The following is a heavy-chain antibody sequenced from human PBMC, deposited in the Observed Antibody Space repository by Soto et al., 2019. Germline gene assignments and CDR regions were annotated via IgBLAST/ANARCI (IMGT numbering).Heavy chain of an antibody. Sequence: GGSLRLSCAASGFTFISNYMMWFRQAPGKGLEWVSLIYSAGTTYYADSVKGRFSSSRDNSKNTLYLQMNSLRAEDTAVYYCARDAYSSSWYSVWGQGTLVTVSS. CDR1: GFTFISNY. V-gene: IGHV3-53*01. D-gene: IGHD6-13*01. CDR2: IYSAGTT. CDR3: ARDAYSSSWYSV. J-gene: IGHJ4*02.